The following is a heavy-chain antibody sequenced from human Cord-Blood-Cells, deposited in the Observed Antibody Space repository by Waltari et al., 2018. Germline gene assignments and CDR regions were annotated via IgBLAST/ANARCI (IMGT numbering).Heavy chain of an antibody. CDR3: ARNSGLNCSSTSCYGHFQH. Sequence: QVQLVQSGAEVKKPGSSVKVSSKASGGTFSSYAISWVRQAPVPGLEWMGGIIPIFGTANYAQKFQGRVTITADESTSTAYMELSSLRSEDTAVYYCARNSGLNCSSTSCYGHFQHWGQGTLVTVSS. J-gene: IGHJ1*01. CDR1: GGTFSSYA. D-gene: IGHD2-2*01. CDR2: IIPIFGTA. V-gene: IGHV1-69*01.